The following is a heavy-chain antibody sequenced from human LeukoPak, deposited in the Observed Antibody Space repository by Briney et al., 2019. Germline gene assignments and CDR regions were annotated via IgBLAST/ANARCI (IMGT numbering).Heavy chain of an antibody. D-gene: IGHD2-15*01. Sequence: SVKVSCKASGGTFSSYAISWVRQAPGQGLEWMGGIIPIFGTVNYAQKFQGRVTITADESTSTAYMELSSLRSEDTAVYYCASPYHCSGGSCYSGSGAFDIWGQGTMVTVSS. CDR2: IIPIFGTV. CDR3: ASPYHCSGGSCYSGSGAFDI. V-gene: IGHV1-69*01. CDR1: GGTFSSYA. J-gene: IGHJ3*02.